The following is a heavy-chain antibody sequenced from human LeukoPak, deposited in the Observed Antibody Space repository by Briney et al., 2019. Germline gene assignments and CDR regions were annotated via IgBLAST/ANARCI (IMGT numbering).Heavy chain of an antibody. Sequence: GESLKISCQVSGYSFTTYWIGWVRQMPVKGLEWMGIIYPGDSDTRYSPSFQGQVTISADKSINTAYLQWSSLKASDTAMYYCARQRSSGWPYWGQGTLVTVSS. CDR1: GYSFTTYW. D-gene: IGHD6-19*01. CDR3: ARQRSSGWPY. J-gene: IGHJ4*02. V-gene: IGHV5-51*01. CDR2: IYPGDSDT.